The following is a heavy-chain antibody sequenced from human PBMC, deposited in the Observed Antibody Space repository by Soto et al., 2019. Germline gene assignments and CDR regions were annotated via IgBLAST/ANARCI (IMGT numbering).Heavy chain of an antibody. CDR2: IYYSGST. CDR1: GGSVSSSSYY. J-gene: IGHJ1*01. V-gene: IGHV4-39*01. D-gene: IGHD3-3*01. CDR3: AGHSTPAYYDFWSGYLEYFQH. Sequence: SETLSLTCTVSGGSVSSSSYYWGWIRQPPGKGLEWIGSIYYSGSTYYKPSLKSRVTISVDTSKNQFSLKLSSVTAADTAVYYCAGHSTPAYYDFWSGYLEYFQHWGQGTLVTVSS.